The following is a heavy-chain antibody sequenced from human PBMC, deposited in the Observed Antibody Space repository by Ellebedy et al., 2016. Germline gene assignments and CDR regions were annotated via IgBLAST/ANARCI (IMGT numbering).Heavy chain of an antibody. CDR2: ISAYNGNT. V-gene: IGHV1-18*01. CDR1: GYTFTSYG. D-gene: IGHD6-19*01. CDR3: ARVRSRRQWLATYYFDY. Sequence: ASVKVSXXASGYTFTSYGISWVRQPPGQGLEWMGWISAYNGNTNYAQKLQGRVTMTTDTSTSTAYMELRSLRSDDTAVYYCARVRSRRQWLATYYFDYWGQGTLVTVSS. J-gene: IGHJ4*02.